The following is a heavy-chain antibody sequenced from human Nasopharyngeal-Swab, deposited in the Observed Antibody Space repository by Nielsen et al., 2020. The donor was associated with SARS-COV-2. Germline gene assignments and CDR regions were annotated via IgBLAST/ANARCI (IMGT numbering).Heavy chain of an antibody. D-gene: IGHD2-8*02. CDR3: ARGGVLYYYGMDV. Sequence: GESLKISCAASGFTFSSYWMHWVRQAPGKGLVWVSRINSDGSSTSYADSVKGRFTISRDNAKNTLYLQMNSLRAEDTAVYYCARGGVLYYYGMDVWGQGTTVTVSS. CDR1: GFTFSSYW. CDR2: INSDGSST. J-gene: IGHJ6*02. V-gene: IGHV3-74*01.